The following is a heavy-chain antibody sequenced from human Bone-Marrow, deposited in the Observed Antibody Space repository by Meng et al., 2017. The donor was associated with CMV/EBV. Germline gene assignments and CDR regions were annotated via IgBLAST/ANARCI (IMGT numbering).Heavy chain of an antibody. Sequence: GSLRLSCTVSGGSISSYYWSWIRQPPGKGLEWIGYIYYSGSTNYNPSLKSRVTIAVDTSKNQFSLKLSSVTAADTAVYYCARTLVKPPYYYDSSGYYGYYFDYWGQGTLVTVSS. CDR2: IYYSGST. CDR3: ARTLVKPPYYYDSSGYYGYYFDY. J-gene: IGHJ4*02. CDR1: GGSISSYY. V-gene: IGHV4-59*01. D-gene: IGHD3-22*01.